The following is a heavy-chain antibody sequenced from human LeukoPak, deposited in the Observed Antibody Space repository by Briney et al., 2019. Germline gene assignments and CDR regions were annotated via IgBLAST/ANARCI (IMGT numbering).Heavy chain of an antibody. J-gene: IGHJ4*02. D-gene: IGHD1-14*01. Sequence: GGSLRLSCAASGFTFSSYWMHWVRQAPGKGLFWVARLNNDGTDTYYADSVKGPFAISRDNAKNTVYLQMNSLTAEDTAVYYCARGPSENNGDVANWGQGTLVTVSS. CDR3: ARGPSENNGDVAN. CDR2: LNNDGTDT. CDR1: GFTFSSYW. V-gene: IGHV3-74*01.